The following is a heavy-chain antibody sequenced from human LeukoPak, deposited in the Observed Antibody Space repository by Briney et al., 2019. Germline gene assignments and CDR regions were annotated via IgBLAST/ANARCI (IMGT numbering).Heavy chain of an antibody. CDR2: MNPNSGNT. J-gene: IGHJ4*02. CDR3: ARGSEWELLFDY. V-gene: IGHV1-8*01. CDR1: GYTFTSYG. Sequence: ASVKVSCKASGYTFTSYGINWVRQATGQGLEWMGWMNPNSGNTGYAQKFQGRVTMTRNTSISTAYMELSSLRSEDTAVYYCARGSEWELLFDYWGQGTLVTVSS. D-gene: IGHD1-26*01.